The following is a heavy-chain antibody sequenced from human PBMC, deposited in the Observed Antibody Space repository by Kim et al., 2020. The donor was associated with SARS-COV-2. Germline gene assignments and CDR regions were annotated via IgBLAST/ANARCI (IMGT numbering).Heavy chain of an antibody. CDR1: GFTFSDYY. V-gene: IGHV3-11*06. CDR3: ARTPDRGLRLINWYFDL. CDR2: ISSSSSYT. Sequence: GGSLRLSCAASGFTFSDYYMSWIRQAPGKGLEWVSYISSSSSYTNYADSVKGRFTISRDNAKNSLYLQMNSLRAEDTAVYYCARTPDRGLRLINWYFDLWGRGTLVTVSS. J-gene: IGHJ2*01. D-gene: IGHD3-10*01.